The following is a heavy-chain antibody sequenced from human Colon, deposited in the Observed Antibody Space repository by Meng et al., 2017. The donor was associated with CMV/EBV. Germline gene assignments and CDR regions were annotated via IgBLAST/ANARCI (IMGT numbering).Heavy chain of an antibody. Sequence: GESLKISCTASGFTFGDYAMSWVRQAPGKGLEWVGFIRSKAYGGTTEYAASVKGRFTISRDDSKSIAYLQMNSLKTEDTAVYYCTRVVGATRLYYYYGMDVWGQGTTVTVSS. CDR2: IRSKAYGGTT. V-gene: IGHV3-49*04. CDR1: GFTFGDYA. CDR3: TRVVGATRLYYYYGMDV. J-gene: IGHJ6*02. D-gene: IGHD1-26*01.